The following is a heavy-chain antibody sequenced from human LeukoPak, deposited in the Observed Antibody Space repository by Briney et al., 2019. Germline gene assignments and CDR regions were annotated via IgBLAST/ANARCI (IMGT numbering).Heavy chain of an antibody. D-gene: IGHD1-1*01. CDR1: GYTFTGYY. V-gene: IGHV1-2*02. Sequence: ASVRVSCKASGYTFTGYYMHWVRQAPGQGLEWMGWINPNSGGTNYAQKFQGRVTMTRDTSISTAYMELSRLRSDDTAVYYCARELERPFWFDPWGQGTLVTVSS. CDR3: ARELERPFWFDP. J-gene: IGHJ5*02. CDR2: INPNSGGT.